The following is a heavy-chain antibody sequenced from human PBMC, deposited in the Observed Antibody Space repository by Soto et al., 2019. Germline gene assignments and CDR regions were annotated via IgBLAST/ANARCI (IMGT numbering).Heavy chain of an antibody. CDR3: ARQRTTVVTQAYFDH. V-gene: IGHV4-39*01. D-gene: IGHD2-21*02. CDR1: GESISSSSYY. CDR2: IYYSGRT. Sequence: PSETLSLTCIFSGESISSSSYYCGWIRQPPGKGLEWIGSIYYSGRTYYNPSFKSRVTISIDTSKNQFSLKLSSVTATDTAVYYCARQRTTVVTQAYFDHWGQGALDNVSS. J-gene: IGHJ4*02.